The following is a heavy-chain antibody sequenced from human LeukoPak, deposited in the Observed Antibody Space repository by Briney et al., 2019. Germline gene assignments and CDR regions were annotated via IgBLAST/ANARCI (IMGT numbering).Heavy chain of an antibody. CDR3: ARNLRYSSGWYNEWNYFDY. CDR1: GDSVSGNSAA. J-gene: IGHJ4*02. V-gene: IGHV6-1*01. D-gene: IGHD6-19*01. Sequence: SQTLSLTCVISGDSVSGNSAAWNWLRVSPSRGLEWLGRTYYMSKWYNDYALSVKSRITINPDTSKNQFSLQLNSVTPEDTAVYYCARNLRYSSGWYNEWNYFDYWGQGTLVTVSS. CDR2: TYYMSKWYN.